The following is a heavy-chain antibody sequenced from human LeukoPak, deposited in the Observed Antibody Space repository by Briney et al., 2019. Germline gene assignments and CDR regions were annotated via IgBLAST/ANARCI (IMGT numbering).Heavy chain of an antibody. J-gene: IGHJ4*02. CDR1: GFTFSTFA. D-gene: IGHD4-23*01. Sequence: GGSLRLSCAASGFTFSTFAMIWVRQPPGKGLEWVSSIFPSGGEIHYADSVRGRFTISRDNSKSTLSLQMNSLRAEDTAVYYCARDQRWRFNFDSWGQGILVTVPS. V-gene: IGHV3-23*01. CDR2: IFPSGGEI. CDR3: ARDQRWRFNFDS.